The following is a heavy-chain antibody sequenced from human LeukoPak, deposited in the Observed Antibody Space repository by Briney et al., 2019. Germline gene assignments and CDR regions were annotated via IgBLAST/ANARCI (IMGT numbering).Heavy chain of an antibody. J-gene: IGHJ4*02. V-gene: IGHV4-59*08. D-gene: IGHD6-19*01. CDR1: GGSISSYY. CDR2: IYYSGST. Sequence: SETLSLTCTVSGGSISSYYWSWIRQPPGKGLEWIGYIYYSGSTNYNPSLKSRVTISVDTSKNQFSLKLSSVTAADTAVYYCARHSIGYSSGWPIRIWGQGTLVTVSS. CDR3: ARHSIGYSSGWPIRI.